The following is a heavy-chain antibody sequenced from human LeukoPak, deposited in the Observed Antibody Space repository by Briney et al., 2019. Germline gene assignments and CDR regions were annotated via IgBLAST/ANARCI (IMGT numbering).Heavy chain of an antibody. V-gene: IGHV4-59*01. D-gene: IGHD3-9*01. CDR2: IYYSGTT. Sequence: SETLSLTCTVSGGSMSSYYWNWIRQPPGKGLEWIAYIYYSGTTNYNPSLKSRVTISVDASRKHFSLKLTSVTAADTAVYYCARGRFDTVSGYYADYWGQGNPVSVSS. CDR3: ARGRFDTVSGYYADY. J-gene: IGHJ4*02. CDR1: GGSMSSYY.